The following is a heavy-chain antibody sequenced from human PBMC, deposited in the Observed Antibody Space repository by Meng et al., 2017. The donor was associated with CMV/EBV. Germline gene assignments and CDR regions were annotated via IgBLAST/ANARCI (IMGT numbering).Heavy chain of an antibody. V-gene: IGHV3-11*01. CDR3: ARDPGSYSAYFDY. D-gene: IGHD1-26*01. Sequence: GESLKISCAASGFTFSDYYMSWIRRAPGKGLEWVSYISSSGSTIYYADSVKGRFTISRDNAKNSLYLQMNSLRAEDTAVYYCARDPGSYSAYFDYWGQGTLVTVSS. CDR1: GFTFSDYY. CDR2: ISSSGSTI. J-gene: IGHJ4*02.